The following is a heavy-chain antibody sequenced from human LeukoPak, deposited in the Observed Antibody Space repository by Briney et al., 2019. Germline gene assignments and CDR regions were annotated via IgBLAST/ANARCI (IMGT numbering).Heavy chain of an antibody. J-gene: IGHJ5*02. CDR3: ARTSWQQLRRGWFDP. Sequence: PGGSLRLSCAASGFTFSSYWMSWVRQAPGKGLEWVANIKQDGSEKYYVDSVKGRFTISRDNAKNSLYLQMNSLRAEDTAVYYCARTSWQQLRRGWFDPWGQGTLVTVSS. CDR2: IKQDGSEK. V-gene: IGHV3-7*01. D-gene: IGHD6-13*01. CDR1: GFTFSSYW.